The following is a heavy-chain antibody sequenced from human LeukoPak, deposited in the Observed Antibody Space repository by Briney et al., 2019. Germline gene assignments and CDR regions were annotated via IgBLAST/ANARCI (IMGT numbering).Heavy chain of an antibody. CDR3: ARLTGFGELFLDY. D-gene: IGHD3-10*01. CDR2: IYYSGST. CDR1: GGSISSHY. J-gene: IGHJ4*02. V-gene: IGHV4-59*08. Sequence: SETLSLTCTVSGGSISSHYWSWIRQPPGKGLEWIGYIYYSGSTNYNPSLKSRVTISVDTSKNQFSLKLSSVTAADTAVYYCARLTGFGELFLDYWGQGTLVTVSS.